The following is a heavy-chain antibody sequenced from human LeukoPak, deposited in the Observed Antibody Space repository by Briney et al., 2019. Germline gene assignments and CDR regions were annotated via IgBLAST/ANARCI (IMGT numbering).Heavy chain of an antibody. V-gene: IGHV4-39*01. CDR3: ARHLMGLMAARLASQFDY. J-gene: IGHJ4*02. Sequence: PSETLSLTCTVSGGSISSSSYYWGWIRQPPGKGLEWIGSIYYSGSTYYNPSLKSRVTISVDTSKNQFSLKLSSVTAADTAVYYCARHLMGLMAARLASQFDYWGQGTLVTVSS. CDR2: IYYSGST. CDR1: GGSISSSSYY. D-gene: IGHD6-6*01.